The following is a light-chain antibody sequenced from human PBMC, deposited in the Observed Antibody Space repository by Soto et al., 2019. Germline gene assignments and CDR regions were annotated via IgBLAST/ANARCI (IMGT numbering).Light chain of an antibody. CDR2: DVS. CDR3: CSYAGNYTPYV. Sequence: QSALTQPRSVSGSPGQSVTISCTGTSSDVGGYNSVSWYQQHPGKAPKLMIYDVSKRPSGVPDRFSGSRSGNTVSLTISGLQAEDEADYYCCSYAGNYTPYVFGTGTKLTVL. V-gene: IGLV2-11*01. J-gene: IGLJ1*01. CDR1: SSDVGGYNS.